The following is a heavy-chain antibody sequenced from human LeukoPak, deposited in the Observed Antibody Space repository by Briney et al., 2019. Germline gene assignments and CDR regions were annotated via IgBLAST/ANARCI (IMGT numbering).Heavy chain of an antibody. V-gene: IGHV3-30*04. J-gene: IGHJ4*02. CDR3: ARRGTNYYDSSGYEDY. D-gene: IGHD3-22*01. CDR1: GFTFSSYA. CDR2: ISYDGSNK. Sequence: PGGSLRLSCAASGFTFSSYAMHWVRQAPGKGLEWVAVISYDGSNKYYADSVKGRFTISRDNSKNTLYLQMNSLRAEDTAVYYCARRGTNYYDSSGYEDYWGQGTLVTVSS.